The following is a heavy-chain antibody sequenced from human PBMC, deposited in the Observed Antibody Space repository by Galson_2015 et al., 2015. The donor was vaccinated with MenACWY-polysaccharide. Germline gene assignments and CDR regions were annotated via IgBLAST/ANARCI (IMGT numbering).Heavy chain of an antibody. CDR1: GYTFTRYD. J-gene: IGHJ4*02. CDR2: MNPNSGNT. V-gene: IGHV1-8*01. Sequence: SVKVSCKASGYTFTRYDINWVRQAAGQGLEWMGWMNPNSGNTGYAQKFQGRVTMTRNTSINTAYMELSSLTSEAAAVYYCASSKSGTHYFEYWGQGTLATVSS. CDR3: ASSKSGTHYFEY. D-gene: IGHD6-13*01.